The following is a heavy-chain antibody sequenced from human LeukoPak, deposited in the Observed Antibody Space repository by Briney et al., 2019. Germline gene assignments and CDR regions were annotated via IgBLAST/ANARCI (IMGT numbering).Heavy chain of an antibody. CDR3: ARLDRPYYDFWDSSVPAAYYYYYGMDV. V-gene: IGHV4-59*01. CDR1: GGSISSYY. Sequence: SETLSLTCTVSGGSISSYYWSWIRQPPGKGLEWIGYIYYSVSTNYNPSLKSRVTISVDTSKNQFSLKLSSVTAADTAVYYCARLDRPYYDFWDSSVPAAYYYYYGMDVWGQGTTVTVSS. J-gene: IGHJ6*02. D-gene: IGHD3-3*01. CDR2: IYYSVST.